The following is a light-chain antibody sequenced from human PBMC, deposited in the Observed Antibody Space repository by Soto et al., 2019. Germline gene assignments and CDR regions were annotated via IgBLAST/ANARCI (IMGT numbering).Light chain of an antibody. CDR1: QSISNW. CDR2: NAS. V-gene: IGKV1-5*03. J-gene: IGKJ4*01. CDR3: QCGVT. Sequence: DIQMTQSPSTLSASVGDRVTITCRASQSISNWLAWYQQKPGKAPKLLIYNASSLESGVPSRFSGRGSGTESTLTIRSLQFDDFAPYYWQCGVTFGGGTKVEIK.